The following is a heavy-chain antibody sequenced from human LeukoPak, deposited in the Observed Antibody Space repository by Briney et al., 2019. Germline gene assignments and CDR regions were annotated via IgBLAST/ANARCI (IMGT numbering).Heavy chain of an antibody. CDR2: ISYDGSNK. V-gene: IGHV3-30*18. J-gene: IGHJ6*02. CDR3: AKGAPHLYYYGMDV. Sequence: GGSLRLSCAASGFTFSSHGMHWVRQAPGKGLEWVAVISYDGSNKYYADSVKGRFTISRDNSKNTLYLQMNSLRAEDTAVYYCAKGAPHLYYYGMDVWGQGTTVTVSS. CDR1: GFTFSSHG.